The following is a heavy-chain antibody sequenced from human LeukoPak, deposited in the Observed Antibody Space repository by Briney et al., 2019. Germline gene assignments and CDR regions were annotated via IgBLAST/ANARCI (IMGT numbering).Heavy chain of an antibody. CDR2: ISGSGGST. Sequence: GGSLRLSCAASGFTFSSYAMHWVRQAPGKGLEWVSAISGSGGSTYYADSVKGRFTISRDNSKNTLYLQMNSLRAEDTAVYYCTRARGAGPGAHFDYWGQGTLVTVSS. CDR3: TRARGAGPGAHFDY. D-gene: IGHD3-10*01. V-gene: IGHV3-23*01. CDR1: GFTFSSYA. J-gene: IGHJ4*02.